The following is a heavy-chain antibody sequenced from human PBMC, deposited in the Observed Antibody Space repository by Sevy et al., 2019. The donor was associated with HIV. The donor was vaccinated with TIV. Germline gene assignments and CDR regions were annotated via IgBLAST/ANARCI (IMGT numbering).Heavy chain of an antibody. CDR3: ARGGRVVVVDATVDFDY. Sequence: GGSLRLSCAASGFTFSSYGMHWVRQAPGKGLEWVAVIWYDGSNKYYADSVKGRFTISRDNSKNTLYLQMNSLRAEDTAVYYCARGGRVVVVDATVDFDYWGQGTLVTVSS. CDR2: IWYDGSNK. J-gene: IGHJ4*02. D-gene: IGHD2-15*01. V-gene: IGHV3-33*01. CDR1: GFTFSSYG.